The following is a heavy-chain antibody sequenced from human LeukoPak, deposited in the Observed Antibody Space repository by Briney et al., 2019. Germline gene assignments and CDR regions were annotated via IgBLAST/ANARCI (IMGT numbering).Heavy chain of an antibody. CDR1: GGSISSSSYY. CDR3: ARQEYSSSPGDY. CDR2: INHSGST. V-gene: IGHV4-39*01. D-gene: IGHD6-6*01. J-gene: IGHJ4*02. Sequence: SETLSLTCTVSGGSISSSSYYWGWIRQPPGKGLEWIGEINHSGSTNYNPSLKSRVTISVDTSKNQFSLKLSSVTAADTAVYYCARQEYSSSPGDYWGQGTLVTVSS.